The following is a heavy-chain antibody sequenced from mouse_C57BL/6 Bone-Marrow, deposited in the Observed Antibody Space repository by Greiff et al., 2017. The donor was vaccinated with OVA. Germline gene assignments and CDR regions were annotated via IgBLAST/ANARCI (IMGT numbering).Heavy chain of an antibody. CDR3: TLSSSYFDY. CDR2: IDPENGDT. CDR1: GFNIKDDY. V-gene: IGHV14-4*01. D-gene: IGHD1-1*01. Sequence: EVQLQQSGAELVRPRASVKLSCTASGFNIKDDYMHWVKQRPEQGLEWIGWIDPENGDTEYASKFQGKATITADTSSNTAYLQLSSLTSEDTAVYYCTLSSSYFDYWGQGTTLTVSS. J-gene: IGHJ2*01.